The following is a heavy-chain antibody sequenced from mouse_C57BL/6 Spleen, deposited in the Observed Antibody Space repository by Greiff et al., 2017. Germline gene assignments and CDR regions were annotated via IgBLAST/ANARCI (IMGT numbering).Heavy chain of an antibody. CDR2: ISSGGDYI. Sequence: EVHLVESGEGLVKPGGSLKLSCAASGFTFSSYAMSWVRQTPEKRLEWVAYISSGGDYIYYADTVKGRFTISRDNARNTLYLQMSSLKSEDTAMYYCTRGRSSYWYFDVWGTGTTVTVSS. D-gene: IGHD1-1*01. CDR3: TRGRSSYWYFDV. V-gene: IGHV5-9-1*02. J-gene: IGHJ1*03. CDR1: GFTFSSYA.